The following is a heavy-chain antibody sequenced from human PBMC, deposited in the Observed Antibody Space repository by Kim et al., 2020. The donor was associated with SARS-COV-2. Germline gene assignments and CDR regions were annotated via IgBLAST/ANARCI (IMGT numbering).Heavy chain of an antibody. D-gene: IGHD4-17*01. V-gene: IGHV5-10-1*01. CDR3: ARHVWYGDYVVMKSGWFDP. CDR1: GYSFTSYW. Sequence: GESLKISCKGSGYSFTSYWISWVRQMPGKGLEWMGRIDPSDSYTNYSPSFQGHVTISADKSISTAYLQWSSLKASDTAMYYCARHVWYGDYVVMKSGWFDPWGQGTLVTVSS. CDR2: IDPSDSYT. J-gene: IGHJ5*02.